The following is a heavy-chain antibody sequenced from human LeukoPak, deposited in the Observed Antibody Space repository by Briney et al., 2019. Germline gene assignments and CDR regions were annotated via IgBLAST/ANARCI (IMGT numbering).Heavy chain of an antibody. CDR3: AKDHLPGIVVADRDY. Sequence: GGSLRLSCAASGFTFSRYGMSWVRQAPGKGLEWVAAISGRGGRTYYGDSVEGRFTISRDNSKNTLYLQITSLRAEDTAVYYCAKDHLPGIVVADRDYWGQGTLVTVSS. D-gene: IGHD6-19*01. V-gene: IGHV3-23*01. CDR2: ISGRGGRT. J-gene: IGHJ4*02. CDR1: GFTFSRYG.